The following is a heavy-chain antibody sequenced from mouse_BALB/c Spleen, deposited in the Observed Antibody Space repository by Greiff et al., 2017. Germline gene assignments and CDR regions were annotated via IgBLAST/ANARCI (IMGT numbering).Heavy chain of an antibody. J-gene: IGHJ4*01. V-gene: IGHV2-9*02. CDR2: IWAGGST. D-gene: IGHD2-10*02. Sequence: VQLVESGPGLVAPSQSLSITCTVSGFSLTSYGVHWVRQPPGKGLEWLGVIWAGGSTNYNSALMSRLSISKDNSKSQVFLKMNSLQTDDTAMYYCARDHWYGNYYAMDYWGQGTSVTVSS. CDR3: ARDHWYGNYYAMDY. CDR1: GFSLTSYG.